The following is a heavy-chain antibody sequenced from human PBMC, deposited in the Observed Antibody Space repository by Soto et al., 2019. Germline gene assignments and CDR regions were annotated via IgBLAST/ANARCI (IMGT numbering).Heavy chain of an antibody. V-gene: IGHV4-30-4*01. CDR2: IHYSGST. Sequence: SETLSLTCTVSGGSISSGDYYWSWIRQPPGKGLEWIGYIHYSGSTYYNPSLKSRVTISGDTSKNQFSLNLSSVTAADTAVYYCARDGGSYQPLDSWGQGTLVTVSS. CDR3: ARDGGSYQPLDS. CDR1: GGSISSGDYY. J-gene: IGHJ4*02. D-gene: IGHD2-2*01.